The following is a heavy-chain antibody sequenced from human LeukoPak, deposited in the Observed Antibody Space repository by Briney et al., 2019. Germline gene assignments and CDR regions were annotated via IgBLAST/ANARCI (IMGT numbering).Heavy chain of an antibody. V-gene: IGHV3-53*01. Sequence: PGGSLRLSCAASGFTVSSNYMSWVRQAPGKGPEWVSVIYSGGSTYYADSVKGRFTISRDNSKNTLFLQMNSLRAEDTAVYYCAREGLHLSPPHYYFDYWGQGTLVTVSS. J-gene: IGHJ4*02. CDR3: AREGLHLSPPHYYFDY. CDR1: GFTVSSNY. D-gene: IGHD3-16*02. CDR2: IYSGGST.